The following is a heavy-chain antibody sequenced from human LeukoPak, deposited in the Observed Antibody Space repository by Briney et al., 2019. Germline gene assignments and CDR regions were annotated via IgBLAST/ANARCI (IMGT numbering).Heavy chain of an antibody. D-gene: IGHD6-19*01. J-gene: IGHJ5*02. V-gene: IGHV3-30*18. CDR1: GFTFSSYG. CDR2: ISYGGSNK. CDR3: AKDRDSSGLNWFDP. Sequence: GRSLRLSCAASGFTFSSYGMHWVRQAPGKGLEWVAVISYGGSNKYYADSVKGRFTISRDNSKNTLYLQMNSLRAEDTAVYYCAKDRDSSGLNWFDPWGQGTLVTVSS.